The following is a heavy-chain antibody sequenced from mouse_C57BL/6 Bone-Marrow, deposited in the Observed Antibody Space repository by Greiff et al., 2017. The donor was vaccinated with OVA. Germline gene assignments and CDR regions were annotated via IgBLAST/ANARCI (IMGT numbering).Heavy chain of an antibody. D-gene: IGHD2-1*01. V-gene: IGHV1-42*01. Sequence: EVHLVESGPELVKPGASVKISCKASGYSFTGYYMNWVKQSPEKSLEWIGEINPSTGGTTYNQKFKAKATLTVDKSSSTAYMQLKSLTSEDSAVYYCARWDLLWYPSFAYWGQGTLVTVSA. CDR1: GYSFTGYY. J-gene: IGHJ3*01. CDR2: INPSTGGT. CDR3: ARWDLLWYPSFAY.